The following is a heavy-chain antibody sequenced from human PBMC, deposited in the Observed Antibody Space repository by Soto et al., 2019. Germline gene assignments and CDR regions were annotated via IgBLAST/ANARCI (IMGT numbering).Heavy chain of an antibody. CDR2: INHSGST. V-gene: IGHV4-34*01. D-gene: IGHD2-2*01. CDR1: GGSFSGYY. Sequence: QVQLQQWGAGLLKPSETLSLTCAVYGGSFSGYYWSWIRQPPGKGLEWIGEINHSGSTNYNPSLKSRVTISVDTSKNQFSLKLSSVTAADTAVYYCAREGRRTKYFQHWGQGTLVTVSS. J-gene: IGHJ1*01. CDR3: AREGRRTKYFQH.